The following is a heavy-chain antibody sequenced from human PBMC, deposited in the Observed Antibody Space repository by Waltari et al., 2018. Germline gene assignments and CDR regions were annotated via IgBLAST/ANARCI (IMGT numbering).Heavy chain of an antibody. D-gene: IGHD1-26*01. J-gene: IGHJ5*02. Sequence: EVYLVDSGGALVQPGRSLRLSCAAAGFTFDDYAMHGVRQAPGKGLELVSGISWNSDYRGYADSVKGRFTISRDNGKNTVYLQMNSLRPEDTALYYCTKAQYGYGGSYDWFDPWGQGTLVTVSS. CDR1: GFTFDDYA. CDR2: ISWNSDYR. V-gene: IGHV3-9*01. CDR3: TKAQYGYGGSYDWFDP.